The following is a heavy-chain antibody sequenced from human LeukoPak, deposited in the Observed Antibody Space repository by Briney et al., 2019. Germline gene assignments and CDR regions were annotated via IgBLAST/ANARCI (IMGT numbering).Heavy chain of an antibody. J-gene: IGHJ4*02. D-gene: IGHD2-2*01. Sequence: PGGSLRLSCAASGCTFNSYEMNWVRQAPGKGLEWVSYISSSGSTMYYADSVRGRLTISRENAKNLLYLEVNSLRAEDTAVYYCARRYCSSTSCTLDYWGQGTLVIVSS. CDR1: GCTFNSYE. V-gene: IGHV3-48*03. CDR3: ARRYCSSTSCTLDY. CDR2: ISSSGSTM.